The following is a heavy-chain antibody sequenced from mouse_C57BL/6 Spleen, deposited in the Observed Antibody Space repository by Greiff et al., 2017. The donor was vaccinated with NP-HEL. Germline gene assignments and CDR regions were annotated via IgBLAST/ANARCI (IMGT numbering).Heavy chain of an antibody. CDR3: ARRGDDGYDYAMDY. Sequence: DVQLQESGPGLVKPSQSLSLTCSVTGYSITSGYYWNWIRQFPGNKLEWMGYISYDGSNNYNPSLKNRISITRDTSKNQFFLKLNSVTTEDTATYYCARRGDDGYDYAMDYWGQGTSVTVSS. D-gene: IGHD2-3*01. CDR2: ISYDGSN. CDR1: GYSITSGYY. V-gene: IGHV3-6*01. J-gene: IGHJ4*01.